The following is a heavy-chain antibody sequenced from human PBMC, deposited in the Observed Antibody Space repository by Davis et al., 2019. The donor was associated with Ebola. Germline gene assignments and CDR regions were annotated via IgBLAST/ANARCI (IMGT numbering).Heavy chain of an antibody. J-gene: IGHJ4*02. CDR3: TNSGSPRDY. CDR1: GFTFSSYA. Sequence: GGSLRLSCAASGFTFSSYAMSWVRQAPGKGLEWVSAISGSGGSTYYADSVKGRFTISRDDSKNTAYLQMNSLKTEDTAVYYCTNSGSPRDYWGQGTLVTVSS. V-gene: IGHV3-23*01. CDR2: ISGSGGST. D-gene: IGHD1-26*01.